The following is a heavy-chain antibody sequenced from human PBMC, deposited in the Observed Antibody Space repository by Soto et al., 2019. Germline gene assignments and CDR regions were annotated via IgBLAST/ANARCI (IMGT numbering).Heavy chain of an antibody. CDR2: VDPNGGGS. CDR3: ATWVDYGDFEGFDF. Sequence: ASVKVSCTTSGYSFTDYKLHWVRQAPGQGLEGMGWVDPNGGGSNSAQKFQGSVTMTWDTSITTAYLDLTRLTTNDTATYFCATWVDYGDFEGFDFWGQGTLVTVSS. V-gene: IGHV1-2*04. CDR1: GYSFTDYK. J-gene: IGHJ4*02. D-gene: IGHD4-17*01.